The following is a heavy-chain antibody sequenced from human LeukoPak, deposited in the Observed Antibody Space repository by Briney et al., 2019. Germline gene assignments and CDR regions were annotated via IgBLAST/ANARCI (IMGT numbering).Heavy chain of an antibody. D-gene: IGHD5-18*01. CDR1: GGSISSGSYY. Sequence: SQTLSLTCTVSGGSISSGSYYWSWIRQPAGKGLEWIGRIYTSGSTNYNPSLKSRVTISVDTSKNQFSLKLSSVTAADTAVYYCARGVDTAMVTEYYFDYWGQGTLVTVSS. CDR2: IYTSGST. V-gene: IGHV4-61*02. CDR3: ARGVDTAMVTEYYFDY. J-gene: IGHJ4*02.